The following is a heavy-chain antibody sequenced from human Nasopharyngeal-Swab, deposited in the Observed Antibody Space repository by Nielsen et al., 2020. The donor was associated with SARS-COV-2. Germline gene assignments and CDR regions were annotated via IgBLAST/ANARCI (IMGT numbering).Heavy chain of an antibody. CDR1: GFTFNNYN. CDR3: ARFPRYDLYSFQSEYFQN. Sequence: GESLKISCAASGFTFNNYNFNWVRQAPGKGLEWVSSISSSSSYIYYADSVKGRFTISRDNAKNSLYLQMNSLGAEDTAVYYCARFPRYDLYSFQSEYFQNWGQGTLVIVSS. CDR2: ISSSSSYI. J-gene: IGHJ1*01. V-gene: IGHV3-21*04. D-gene: IGHD3-3*01.